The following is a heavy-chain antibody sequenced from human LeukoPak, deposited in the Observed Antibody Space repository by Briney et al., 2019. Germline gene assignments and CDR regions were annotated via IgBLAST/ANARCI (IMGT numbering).Heavy chain of an antibody. CDR1: GYTFTSYD. J-gene: IGHJ4*02. Sequence: ASVKVSCKASGYTFTSYDINWVRQATGQGLEWMGWMNPNSDNTGYAQKFQGRVTMTRNTSISTAYMELSSLRSEDTAVYYCARVRRGSLAAAKDYWGQGTLVTVSS. CDR2: MNPNSDNT. D-gene: IGHD2-15*01. CDR3: ARVRRGSLAAAKDY. V-gene: IGHV1-8*01.